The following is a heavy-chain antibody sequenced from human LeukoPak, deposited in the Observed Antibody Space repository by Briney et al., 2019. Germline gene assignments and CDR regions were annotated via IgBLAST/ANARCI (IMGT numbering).Heavy chain of an antibody. Sequence: QPGGSLRLSCAASGFTFSSYDMHWVRQAPGKGLEWVAVISYDGSDKYYADSVKGRFTVSRDHSKNTLYLQMNTLNPEDTAVYYCAKTDPYSGSDYGYFDYWGQGTLVTVSP. CDR2: ISYDGSDK. CDR1: GFTFSSYD. CDR3: AKTDPYSGSDYGYFDY. J-gene: IGHJ4*02. V-gene: IGHV3-30*04. D-gene: IGHD1-26*01.